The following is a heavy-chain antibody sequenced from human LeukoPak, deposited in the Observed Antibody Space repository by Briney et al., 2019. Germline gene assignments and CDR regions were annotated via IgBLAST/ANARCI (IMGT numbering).Heavy chain of an antibody. V-gene: IGHV3-23*01. J-gene: IGHJ4*02. D-gene: IGHD3-10*01. Sequence: PGGSLRLSCAASGSTFSSYAMSWVRQAPGKGLEWVSAISGSGGSTYYADSVKGRFTISRDNSKNTLYLQMNSLRAEDTAVYYCAKDEYYYGSGSYSPFDYWGQGTLVTVSS. CDR2: ISGSGGST. CDR3: AKDEYYYGSGSYSPFDY. CDR1: GSTFSSYA.